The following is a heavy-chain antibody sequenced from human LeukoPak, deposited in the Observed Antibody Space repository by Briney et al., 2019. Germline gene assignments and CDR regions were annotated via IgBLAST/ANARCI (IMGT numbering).Heavy chain of an antibody. D-gene: IGHD5-12*01. CDR3: ARDSGYDYNY. V-gene: IGHV3-21*01. J-gene: IGHJ4*02. Sequence: GGSLRLSCAASGFTFSRFTMNWVRQAPGKGLEWVSSITSSSSYIYYADSVKGRFSISRDNAKNSLYLQMNTLRAEDTAVYYCARDSGYDYNYWGQGILVTVSS. CDR1: GFTFSRFT. CDR2: ITSSSSYI.